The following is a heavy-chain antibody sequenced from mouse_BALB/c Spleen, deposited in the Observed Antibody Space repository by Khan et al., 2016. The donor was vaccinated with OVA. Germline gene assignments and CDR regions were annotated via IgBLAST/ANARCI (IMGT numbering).Heavy chain of an antibody. D-gene: IGHD2-1*01. CDR1: GYTFTSYY. J-gene: IGHJ3*01. Sequence: QVQLKQSGAELVKPGTSVKISCKASGYTFTSYYMYWVKQRPGQGLEWIGGINPNNGDSNFTEKFKSKATLTVDTSSSTAYMQLGIRTSEDSAVYYCARSGYGNPFAYWGQGTLVTVSA. CDR2: INPNNGDS. V-gene: IGHV1S81*02. CDR3: ARSGYGNPFAY.